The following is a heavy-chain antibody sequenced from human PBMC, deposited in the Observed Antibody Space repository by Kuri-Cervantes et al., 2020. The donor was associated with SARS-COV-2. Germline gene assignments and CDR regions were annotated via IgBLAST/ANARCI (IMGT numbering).Heavy chain of an antibody. Sequence: GSLRLSCAVYGGSFSGYYWSWIRQPPGKGLEWIGEINHSGSTNYNPSLKSRVTISVDTSKNQFSLKLSSVTAADTAVYYCARGDVAARPDYWGQGTLVTVSS. J-gene: IGHJ4*02. CDR3: ARGDVAARPDY. CDR1: GGSFSGYY. CDR2: INHSGST. D-gene: IGHD6-6*01. V-gene: IGHV4-34*01.